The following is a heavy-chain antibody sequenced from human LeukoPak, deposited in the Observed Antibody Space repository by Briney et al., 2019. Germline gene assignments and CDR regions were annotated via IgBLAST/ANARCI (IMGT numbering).Heavy chain of an antibody. CDR2: INPSGGST. CDR1: GYTFTSYY. CDR3: ARDREEGSYYYYGMDV. V-gene: IGHV1-46*01. D-gene: IGHD3-10*01. J-gene: IGHJ6*02. Sequence: VASVKVSCKASGYTFTSYYMHWVRPAPGQGLEWMGIINPSGGSTSYAQKFQGRVTMTRDTSTSTVYMELSSLRSEDTAVYYCARDREEGSYYYYGMDVWGQGTTVTVSS.